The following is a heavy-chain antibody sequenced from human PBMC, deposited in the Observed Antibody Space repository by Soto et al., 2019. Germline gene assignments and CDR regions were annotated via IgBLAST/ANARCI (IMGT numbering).Heavy chain of an antibody. V-gene: IGHV4-30-4*02. CDR1: GDSISTVDYF. Sequence: PSETLSLTCSVSGDSISTVDYFWAWIRQPPGQALEYIGYIYKSTTTYYNPSFESRVAISLDTSKSQFSLTVISVTAADTAVYYCARLTGSSRAENWFDPWGQGTLVTVSS. CDR2: IYKSTTT. D-gene: IGHD6-6*01. CDR3: ARLTGSSRAENWFDP. J-gene: IGHJ5*02.